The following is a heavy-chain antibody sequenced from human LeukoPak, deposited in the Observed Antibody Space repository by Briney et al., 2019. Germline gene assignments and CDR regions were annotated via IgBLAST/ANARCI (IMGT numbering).Heavy chain of an antibody. D-gene: IGHD5-18*01. Sequence: PGGSLRLSCKGSGFTFTNACMSWVRLAPGKGLEWVGHIKSQTDGGTTDYAAPVKGRFTISRDDSKNTLYLQPNSLKTEDTAVYYCTTGTWIQLWLADYWGQGTLVTVSS. V-gene: IGHV3-15*01. CDR3: TTGTWIQLWLADY. CDR2: IKSQTDGGTT. CDR1: GFTFTNAC. J-gene: IGHJ4*02.